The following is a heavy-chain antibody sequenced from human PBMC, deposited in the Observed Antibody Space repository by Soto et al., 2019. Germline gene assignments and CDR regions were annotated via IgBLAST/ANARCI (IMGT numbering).Heavy chain of an antibody. CDR2: ITPAGSP. CDR1: GFTFSRHD. Sequence: GESLRLSCAASGFTFSRHDMYWVRQATGKGLEWVSGITPAGSPNYRDSVKGRFTISRENARNSLNLQMNSLSVADTAIYYCAREIATDGHGYCDLWGRGTLVTVSS. CDR3: AREIATDGHGYCDL. J-gene: IGHJ2*01. D-gene: IGHD2-21*01. V-gene: IGHV3-13*05.